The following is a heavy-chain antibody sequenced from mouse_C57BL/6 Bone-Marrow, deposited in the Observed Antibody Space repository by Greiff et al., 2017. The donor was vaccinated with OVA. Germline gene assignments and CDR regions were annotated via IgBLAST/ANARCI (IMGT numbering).Heavy chain of an antibody. Sequence: QVQLQQSGPELVKPGASVKISCKASGYPFSSSWMNWVKQRPGKGLEWIGRIYPGDGDTNYNGKFKGKATLTADKSSRTAYMQLSSLTSEDSAVYFCERSKIHNSWFADWGQGTLVTVSA. V-gene: IGHV1-82*01. CDR2: IYPGDGDT. CDR3: ERSKIHNSWFAD. D-gene: IGHD1-3*01. J-gene: IGHJ3*01. CDR1: GYPFSSSW.